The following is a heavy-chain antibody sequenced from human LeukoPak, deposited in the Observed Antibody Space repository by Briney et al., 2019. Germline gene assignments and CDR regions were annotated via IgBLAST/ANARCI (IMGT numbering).Heavy chain of an antibody. D-gene: IGHD4-23*01. CDR3: ARDVPGGNSDAFDV. CDR2: IYHTEST. V-gene: IGHV4-59*01. Sequence: SQTLSLTCTVSGGSISNYYWSWIRQPPGKGLEWSGYIYHTESTNYNPSLKSRVTISVDTSKNQFSLKLSSVTAADTAVYYCARDVPGGNSDAFDVWGQGTMVTVSP. CDR1: GGSISNYY. J-gene: IGHJ3*01.